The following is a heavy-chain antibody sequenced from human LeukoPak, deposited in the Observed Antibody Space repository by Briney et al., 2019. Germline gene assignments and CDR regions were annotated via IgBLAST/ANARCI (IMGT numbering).Heavy chain of an antibody. J-gene: IGHJ5*02. Sequence: PSQTLSLTCAVSGGSISSGGYSWSWIRQPPGKGLEWIGYIYHSGSTYYNPSLKSRVTISVDRSKNQFSLKLSSVTAADTAVYYCARGRGYDSSGYSYNWFDPWGQGTLVTVSS. D-gene: IGHD3-22*01. CDR1: GGSISSGGYS. V-gene: IGHV4-30-2*01. CDR3: ARGRGYDSSGYSYNWFDP. CDR2: IYHSGST.